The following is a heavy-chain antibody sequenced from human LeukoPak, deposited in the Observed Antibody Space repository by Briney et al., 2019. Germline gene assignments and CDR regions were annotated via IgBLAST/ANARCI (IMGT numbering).Heavy chain of an antibody. CDR2: IYYSGST. V-gene: IGHV4-59*08. Sequence: SETLYLTCTVSGGSISSYYWSWIRQPPGKGLEWIGYIYYSGSTNYNPSLKSRVTISVDTSKNQFSLKLSSVTAADTAVYYCARLTFRGRQLVPNYFDFWGQGTLVTVSS. CDR1: GGSISSYY. J-gene: IGHJ4*02. CDR3: ARLTFRGRQLVPNYFDF. D-gene: IGHD6-13*01.